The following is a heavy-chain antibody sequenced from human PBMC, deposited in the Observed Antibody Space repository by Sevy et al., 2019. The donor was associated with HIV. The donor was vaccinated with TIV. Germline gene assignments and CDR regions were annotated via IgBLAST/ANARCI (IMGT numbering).Heavy chain of an antibody. V-gene: IGHV3-30-3*01. Sequence: GGSLRLSCAASGFTFSSYAMHWVRQAPGKGLEWVAVISYDGSNKYYADSVKGRFTISRDNSKNTLYLQMNSLRAEDTAVYYCAREKVVVAAKDPNWFDPWGQGTLVTVSS. CDR3: AREKVVVAAKDPNWFDP. CDR2: ISYDGSNK. CDR1: GFTFSSYA. J-gene: IGHJ5*02. D-gene: IGHD2-15*01.